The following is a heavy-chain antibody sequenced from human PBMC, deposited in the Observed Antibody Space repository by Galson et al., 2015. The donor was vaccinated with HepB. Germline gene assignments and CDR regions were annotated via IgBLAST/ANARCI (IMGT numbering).Heavy chain of an antibody. CDR2: ISSSSSTI. J-gene: IGHJ6*02. Sequence: SLRLSCAASGFTFSSYSMNWVRQAPGKGLEWVSYISSSSSTIYYADSVKGRFTISRDNAKNTLYLQMNSLRDEDTAVYYCARASVGVLGRYYYYGMDVWGQGTPVTVSS. D-gene: IGHD2-15*01. CDR1: GFTFSSYS. V-gene: IGHV3-48*02. CDR3: ARASVGVLGRYYYYGMDV.